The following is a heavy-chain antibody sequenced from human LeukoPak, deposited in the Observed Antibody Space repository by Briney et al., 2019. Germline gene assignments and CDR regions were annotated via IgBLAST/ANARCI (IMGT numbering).Heavy chain of an antibody. CDR3: AKDTTAWYRFDY. CDR1: GFTFSSFS. CDR2: ISSSSSYI. D-gene: IGHD6-13*01. J-gene: IGHJ4*02. V-gene: IGHV3-21*01. Sequence: GGSLRLSCAASGFTFSSFSMNWVRQAPGKGLEWVSSISSSSSYIYYADSLKGRFTISRDNAKNSLYLQMNSLRAEDTAVYHCAKDTTAWYRFDYWGQGTLVTVSS.